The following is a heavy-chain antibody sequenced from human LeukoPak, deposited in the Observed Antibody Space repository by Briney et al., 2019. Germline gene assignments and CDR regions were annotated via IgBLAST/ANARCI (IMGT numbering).Heavy chain of an antibody. CDR3: ARATPGAYGDYVWGYFDY. CDR2: IYYSGST. D-gene: IGHD4-17*01. V-gene: IGHV4-59*12. J-gene: IGHJ4*02. CDR1: GGSISSYY. Sequence: SETLSLTCTVSGGSISSYYWSWIRQPPGKGLEWIGYIYYSGSTNYNPSLKSRVTISVDTSKNQFVLKLSSVPPADTLVYYLARATPGAYGDYVWGYFDYWGQGTLVTLSS.